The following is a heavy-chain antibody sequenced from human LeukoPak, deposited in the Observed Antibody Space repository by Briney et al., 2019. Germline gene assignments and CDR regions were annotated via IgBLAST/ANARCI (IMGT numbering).Heavy chain of an antibody. CDR1: GGSISSRSYY. V-gene: IGHV4-39*01. CDR2: IYYTGST. D-gene: IGHD2-2*01. CDR3: ANHLLSYCSSTSCDGVDAFDI. Sequence: SETLSLTCTVSGGSISSRSYYWGWIRQPPGKGLEWIGNIYYTGSTYYNPSLKSRVTISVDTSKNQFSLKLSSVTAADTAVYYCANHLLSYCSSTSCDGVDAFDIWGQGTMVTVSS. J-gene: IGHJ3*02.